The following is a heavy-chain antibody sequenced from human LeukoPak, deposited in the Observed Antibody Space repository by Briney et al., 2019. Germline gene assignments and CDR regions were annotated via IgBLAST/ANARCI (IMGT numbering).Heavy chain of an antibody. CDR1: GYTFTGYY. J-gene: IGHJ5*02. Sequence: ASVKVSCKASGYTFTGYYMHWVRQAPGHGLEWMGWINPNSGGTNYAQKFQGRVTMTRDTSISTAYMELSRLRSDDTAVYYCARDSGFWSGYSRYNWFDPWGQGTLVTVSS. V-gene: IGHV1-2*02. CDR2: INPNSGGT. CDR3: ARDSGFWSGYSRYNWFDP. D-gene: IGHD3-3*01.